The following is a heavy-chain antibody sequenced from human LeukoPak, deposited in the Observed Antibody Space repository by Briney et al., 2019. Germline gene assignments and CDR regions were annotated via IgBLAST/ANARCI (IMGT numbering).Heavy chain of an antibody. Sequence: GGALRLSCAASGFTIGPYAMYWVRQGPGRGLEWVSVIKADGSGTFYADSVRGRFTTSRDNSKTSLYLQMNSLTSEDTALYYCATWAFYHNLDVWGQGTTVIVSS. J-gene: IGHJ6*02. CDR2: IKADGSGT. CDR3: ATWAFYHNLDV. V-gene: IGHV3-43*02. D-gene: IGHD2/OR15-2a*01. CDR1: GFTIGPYA.